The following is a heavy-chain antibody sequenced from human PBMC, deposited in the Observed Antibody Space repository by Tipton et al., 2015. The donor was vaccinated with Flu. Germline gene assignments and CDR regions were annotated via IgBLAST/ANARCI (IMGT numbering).Heavy chain of an antibody. CDR2: INPKTGDT. D-gene: IGHD2-21*02. CDR3: AREQEAVTGTGFDH. J-gene: IGHJ4*02. CDR1: GYTFTGNY. V-gene: IGHV1-2*07. Sequence: QVQLVQSGAELRRPGASVELSCRASGYTFTGNYIHWVRQAPGQGLEWLVWINPKTGDTRYAHKFQGRISMTRDTSLRTAYMELSRLRPDDTAIYYCAREQEAVTGTGFDHWGQGTLVTVSS.